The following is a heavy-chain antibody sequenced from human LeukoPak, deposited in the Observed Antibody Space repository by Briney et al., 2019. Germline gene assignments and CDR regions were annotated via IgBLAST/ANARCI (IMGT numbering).Heavy chain of an antibody. Sequence: PSETLSLTCTVSGGSISSYYWSWIRQPPGKGLEWIGYIYYSGSTNYNPSLKSRVTISVDTSKNQFSLKLSSVTAVDTAVYYCARGHYCSSTSCNRRIFDYWGQGTLVTVSS. CDR1: GGSISSYY. CDR3: ARGHYCSSTSCNRRIFDY. D-gene: IGHD2-2*01. CDR2: IYYSGST. J-gene: IGHJ4*02. V-gene: IGHV4-59*01.